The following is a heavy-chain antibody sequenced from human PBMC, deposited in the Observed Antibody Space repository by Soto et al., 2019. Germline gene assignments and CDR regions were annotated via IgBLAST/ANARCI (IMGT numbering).Heavy chain of an antibody. Sequence: QVQLQESGPGLVKPSQTLSLTCNVSGVSIGSGDYYWSWIRQPPGKGLEWIGYIYISGTTYSNPSLKSRLTISLDTSRNVFSLILRSGTAADTAVYYGARVPPPDSFSYDDWGQGTLVTVSS. J-gene: IGHJ4*02. D-gene: IGHD3-22*01. CDR1: GVSIGSGDYY. V-gene: IGHV4-30-4*01. CDR3: ARVPPPDSFSYDD. CDR2: IYISGTT.